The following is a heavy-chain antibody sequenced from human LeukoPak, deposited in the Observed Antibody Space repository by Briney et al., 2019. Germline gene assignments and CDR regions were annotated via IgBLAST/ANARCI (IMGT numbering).Heavy chain of an antibody. Sequence: GGSLRHSCAASGFTFSRYAMSWVRQAPGKGLEWVSAISGSGGSTYYADSVKGRFTISRDNSKNTLYLQMNSLRAEDTAVYYCEGVGYYYGMDVWGQGTTVTVSS. CDR1: GFTFSRYA. CDR2: ISGSGGST. CDR3: EGVGYYYGMDV. D-gene: IGHD2-15*01. J-gene: IGHJ6*02. V-gene: IGHV3-23*01.